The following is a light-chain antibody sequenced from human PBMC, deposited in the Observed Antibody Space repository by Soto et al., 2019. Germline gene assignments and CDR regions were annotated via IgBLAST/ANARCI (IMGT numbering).Light chain of an antibody. V-gene: IGKV3-15*01. Sequence: EIVMTQSPATLSVSPGERATLSCRASQSVSSSLAWYQQTPGQAPRLVIYGASTRATGIPARFSGSGSGTEFTLTISSLQSEDFAVYYCQQYNNWPRTFGQGTKVEIK. CDR1: QSVSSS. CDR2: GAS. CDR3: QQYNNWPRT. J-gene: IGKJ1*01.